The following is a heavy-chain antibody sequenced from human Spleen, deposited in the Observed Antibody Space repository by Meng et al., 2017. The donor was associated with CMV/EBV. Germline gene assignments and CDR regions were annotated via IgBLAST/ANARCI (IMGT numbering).Heavy chain of an antibody. CDR1: GFTLSTYA. CDR3: ARENGPGGPVDY. V-gene: IGHV3-30-3*01. Sequence: CAASGFTLSTYAGHWVRQAPGKGLEWVAVISYDGSSKYYADSVKGRFTISRDNSKNTLYLQMNSLRAEDTALYYCARENGPGGPVDYWGQGTLVTVSS. J-gene: IGHJ4*02. CDR2: ISYDGSSK. D-gene: IGHD3-10*01.